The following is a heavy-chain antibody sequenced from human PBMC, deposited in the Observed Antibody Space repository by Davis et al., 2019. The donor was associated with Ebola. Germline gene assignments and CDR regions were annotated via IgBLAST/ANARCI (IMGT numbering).Heavy chain of an antibody. CDR1: GGFVSSGGYS. CDR2: YYYTGST. D-gene: IGHD1-14*01. CDR3: AITYGMDV. J-gene: IGHJ6*04. V-gene: IGHV4-30-4*07. Sequence: MPSETLSLTCAVSGGFVSSGGYSWSWIRQPPGKGLEWIGYYYYTGSTYYNPSLKSRVTISVDTSKNQFSLKLSSVTAADTAVYYCAITYGMDVWGKGTTVTVSS.